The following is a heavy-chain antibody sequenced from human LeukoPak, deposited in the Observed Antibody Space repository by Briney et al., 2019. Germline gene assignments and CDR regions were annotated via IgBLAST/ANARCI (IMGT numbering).Heavy chain of an antibody. CDR1: GFTFSNYW. Sequence: GGSLRLSCAASGFTFSNYWMTRVRQAPGKGLEWVSHINQGGCKEYYMDSVKARFTISRDNAKNSLSLQMNSLRAEDTAVHYCVRDGGVSGYDLLDYWGQGTLVTVSS. CDR2: INQGGCKE. J-gene: IGHJ4*02. CDR3: VRDGGVSGYDLLDY. D-gene: IGHD5-12*01. V-gene: IGHV3-7*01.